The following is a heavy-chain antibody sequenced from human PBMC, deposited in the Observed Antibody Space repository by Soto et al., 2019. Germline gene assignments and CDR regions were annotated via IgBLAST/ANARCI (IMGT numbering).Heavy chain of an antibody. D-gene: IGHD2-8*01. J-gene: IGHJ4*02. Sequence: EVQLLESGGGLVQPGGSLRLSCAASGFTFSTYCMRWVRQAPGKGLEWVSGISGIGSSTYYADSVKGRFTISRDNPKNTLYLQMNSLGAADTAVYYCAKGCFFICNSCEAFAPPFASWGQGNLVTDSS. CDR2: ISGIGSST. CDR3: AKGCFFICNSCEAFAPPFAS. V-gene: IGHV3-23*01. CDR1: GFTFSTYC.